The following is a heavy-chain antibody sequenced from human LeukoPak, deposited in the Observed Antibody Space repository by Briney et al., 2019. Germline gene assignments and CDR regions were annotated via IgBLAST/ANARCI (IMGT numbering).Heavy chain of an antibody. V-gene: IGHV3-30*02. J-gene: IGHJ4*02. CDR2: IRYDGSNK. CDR1: GFTFSSYG. CDR3: AKDRIAASAYFDY. Sequence: GGSLRLSCAASGFTFSSYGMHWVRQAPGKGLEWVAFIRYDGSNKYYADSVKGRFTISRDNSKNTLYLQMNSLRAEDTAVYYCAKDRIAASAYFDYWGQGTLATVSS. D-gene: IGHD6-13*01.